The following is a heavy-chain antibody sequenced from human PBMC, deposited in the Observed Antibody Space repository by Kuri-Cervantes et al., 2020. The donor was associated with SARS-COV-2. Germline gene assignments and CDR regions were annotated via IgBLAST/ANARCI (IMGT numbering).Heavy chain of an antibody. CDR3: ARLDSNSDY. CDR2: FYYGGST. J-gene: IGHJ4*02. D-gene: IGHD4-11*01. CDR1: GGSISGSSYY. V-gene: IGHV4-39*01. Sequence: SETLSLTCTVSGGSISGSSYYWGWIRRPPGKGLEWIGTFYYGGSTSYNPSLKSRVTIPVDTSKNQFSLKLSSVTAADAAVYYCARLDSNSDYWGQGTLVTVSS.